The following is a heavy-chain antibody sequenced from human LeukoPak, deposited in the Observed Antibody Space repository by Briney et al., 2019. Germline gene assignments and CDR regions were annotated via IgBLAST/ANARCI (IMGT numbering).Heavy chain of an antibody. CDR3: ARDTLRDGYNDAFDI. D-gene: IGHD5-24*01. CDR1: AFSFSNYN. V-gene: IGHV3-21*01. J-gene: IGHJ3*02. CDR2: ITSSGSYI. Sequence: PGGSLRLSCAASAFSFSNYNMNWVRQAPGKGLEWVSSITSSGSYIYYADSVKGRFTISRDNAKNSLYLQMNSLRAEDTAVYYCARDTLRDGYNDAFDIWGQGTMVTVSS.